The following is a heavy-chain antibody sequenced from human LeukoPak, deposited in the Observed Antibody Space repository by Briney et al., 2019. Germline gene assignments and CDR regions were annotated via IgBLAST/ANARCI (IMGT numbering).Heavy chain of an antibody. CDR1: GFTVSSKY. Sequence: GGSLRLSCAASGFTVSSKYMSWVRQAPGKGLEWVPVIYSGGGTNYADSVKGRFTISRDNSKNTLYLQMNSLRVEDTAVYYCARDAGTGDSYYWYFDLWGRGTQVTVSS. D-gene: IGHD2-21*01. J-gene: IGHJ2*01. CDR3: ARDAGTGDSYYWYFDL. V-gene: IGHV3-53*01. CDR2: IYSGGGT.